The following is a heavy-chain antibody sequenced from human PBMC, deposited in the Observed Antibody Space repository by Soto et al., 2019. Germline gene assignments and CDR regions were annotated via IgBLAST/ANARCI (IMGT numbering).Heavy chain of an antibody. V-gene: IGHV3-23*01. Sequence: EVQLLESGGGLVQPGGSLRLSCAASGFPLSTYGMSWVRQAPGKGLEWVSSITGTGGDTYYADSVKGRFTSSRDNSNNMLYRQMNSLRVEDTAVYYCARIRGYWYGLDVGGEGTTITVSS. CDR2: ITGTGGDT. J-gene: IGHJ6*02. CDR1: GFPLSTYG. CDR3: ARIRGYWYGLDV.